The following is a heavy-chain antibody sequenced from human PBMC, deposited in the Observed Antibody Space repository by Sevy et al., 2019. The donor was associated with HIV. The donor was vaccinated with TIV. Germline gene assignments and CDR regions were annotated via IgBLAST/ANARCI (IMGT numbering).Heavy chain of an antibody. V-gene: IGHV3-21*01. CDR1: GFTFSSYS. J-gene: IGHJ6*02. CDR3: ARDRGVGTSSYGMDV. CDR2: ISSGSSYI. Sequence: GGSLRLSCAASGFTFSSYSLSSYSTNWVRQAPGKGLEWVSSISSGSSYIFYADSVKGRFTISRDNAKNSLYLQMNSLRAEDTAVYYCARDRGVGTSSYGMDVWGQGTTVTVSS. D-gene: IGHD1-26*01.